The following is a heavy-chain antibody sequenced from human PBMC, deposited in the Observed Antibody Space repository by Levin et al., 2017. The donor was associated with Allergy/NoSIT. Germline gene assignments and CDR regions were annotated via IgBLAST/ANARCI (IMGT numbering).Heavy chain of an antibody. D-gene: IGHD6-19*01. V-gene: IGHV3-33*01. CDR3: AVYRSSWFLNY. CDR1: GFTFSSYG. J-gene: IGHJ4*02. Sequence: GGSLRLSCAASGFTFSSYGMHWVRQAPGKGLEWVAVIWNDGSDKYYADSVKGRFTISRDNSKNTLYLQMNSLRAEDTAVYYCAVYRSSWFLNYWGQGTLVTVSS. CDR2: IWNDGSDK.